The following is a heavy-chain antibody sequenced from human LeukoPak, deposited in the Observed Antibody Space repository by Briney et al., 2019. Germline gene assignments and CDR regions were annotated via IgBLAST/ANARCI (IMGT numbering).Heavy chain of an antibody. CDR3: ARDKIYRFGELDGG. J-gene: IGHJ4*02. CDR1: GGSFSGYY. D-gene: IGHD3-10*01. CDR2: INHSGST. Sequence: SETLSLTCAVYGGSFSGYYWSWIRQPPGKGLEWIGEINHSGSTNYNPSLKSRGTISVDTSKNQFSLKLSSVTAADTAVYYCARDKIYRFGELDGGWGQGTLVTVSS. V-gene: IGHV4-34*01.